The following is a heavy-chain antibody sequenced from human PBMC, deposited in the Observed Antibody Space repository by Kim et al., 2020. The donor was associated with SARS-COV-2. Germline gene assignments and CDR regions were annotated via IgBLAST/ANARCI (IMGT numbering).Heavy chain of an antibody. V-gene: IGHV3-23*01. D-gene: IGHD3-10*01. CDR3: AKSAWPYYYGSGIFDY. CDR2: ISGSGGST. Sequence: GGSLRLSCAASGFTFSSYAMSWVRQAPGKGLEWVSAISGSGGSTYYADSVKGRFTISRDNSKNTLYLQMNSLRAEDTAVYYCAKSAWPYYYGSGIFDYWGQGTLVTVSS. CDR1: GFTFSSYA. J-gene: IGHJ4*02.